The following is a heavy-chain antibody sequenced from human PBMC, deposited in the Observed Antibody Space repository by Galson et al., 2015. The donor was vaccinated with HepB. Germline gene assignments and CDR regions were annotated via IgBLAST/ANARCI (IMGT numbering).Heavy chain of an antibody. D-gene: IGHD5-18*01. CDR2: IYWDDDK. Sequence: PALVKPTQTLTLTCTFSGFSLSTSGVGVGWIRQPPGKALEWLALIYWDDDKRFSPSLKNRLTITKDTSKNQVVLTMTNMDPVDTATYYCAHRLATNRTVKARWHNYGYDWFDPWGQGTLVTVSS. J-gene: IGHJ5*02. CDR1: GFSLSTSGVG. CDR3: AHRLATNRTVKARWHNYGYDWFDP. V-gene: IGHV2-5*02.